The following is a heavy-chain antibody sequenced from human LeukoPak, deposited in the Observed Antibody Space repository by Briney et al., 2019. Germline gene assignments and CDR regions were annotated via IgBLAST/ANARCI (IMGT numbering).Heavy chain of an antibody. D-gene: IGHD3-16*01. J-gene: IGHJ6*03. Sequence: GGSLRLSCAASGFSFSTYAMTWVRQAPGRGLEWVSVISGRGDSTYYADSVKGRFSISRDNSKNTVNLQMNSLSAGDTALYYSAKDRGGTIDYYYYYMDVWGKGTTVTVSS. V-gene: IGHV3-23*01. CDR3: AKDRGGTIDYYYYYMDV. CDR1: GFSFSTYA. CDR2: ISGRGDST.